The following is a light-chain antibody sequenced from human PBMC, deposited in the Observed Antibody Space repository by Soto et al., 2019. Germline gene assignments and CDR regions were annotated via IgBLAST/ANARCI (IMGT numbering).Light chain of an antibody. V-gene: IGKV3-15*01. CDR3: QQYNDWPPRWT. CDR1: QSVTAN. CDR2: RAS. J-gene: IGKJ1*01. Sequence: PGDRATLSCRESQSVTANLPWYQQKPGQAPRLLIYRASTRATGIPARFSGSGSGTEFTLTISSLQSEDFAVYICQQYNDWPPRWTFGQGTKVEIK.